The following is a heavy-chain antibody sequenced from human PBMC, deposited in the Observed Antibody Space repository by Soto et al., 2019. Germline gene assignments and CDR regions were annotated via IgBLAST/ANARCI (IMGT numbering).Heavy chain of an antibody. V-gene: IGHV1-2*02. Sequence: ASVKVSCKASGYTFTGYYLHWVRQAPGQGLEWMGWVNPISGDTNYAQKFQDRVIMTRDRSITTVHMELSRLSADDTAVYYCSKGEATYGHLRHDFWGQGTLVTVSS. CDR3: SKGEATYGHLRHDF. CDR1: GYTFTGYY. CDR2: VNPISGDT. J-gene: IGHJ4*02. D-gene: IGHD3-10*01.